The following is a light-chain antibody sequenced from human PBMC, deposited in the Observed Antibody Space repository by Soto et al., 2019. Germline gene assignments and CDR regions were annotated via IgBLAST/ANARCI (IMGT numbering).Light chain of an antibody. V-gene: IGKV1-39*01. CDR2: AAS. Sequence: DIQMTQSPSSLSASVGDRVTIACRASQTISTYLNWYQQKPGKAPKLLLYAASRLQSGVPSRFSGSGSGTDFTLTISSLQPEDFATYFCQQSYTAPLTFGGGTKLEIK. CDR3: QQSYTAPLT. J-gene: IGKJ4*01. CDR1: QTISTY.